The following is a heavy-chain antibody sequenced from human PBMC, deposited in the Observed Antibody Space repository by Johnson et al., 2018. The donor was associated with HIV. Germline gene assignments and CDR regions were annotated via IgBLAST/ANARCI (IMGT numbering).Heavy chain of an antibody. CDR1: GLTFSSYA. V-gene: IGHV3-23*04. CDR2: ISGSGGSP. CDR3: AKVIGEPGI. D-gene: IGHD1-26*01. J-gene: IGHJ3*02. Sequence: VQLVESGGGLVQPGGSLRLSCAASGLTFSSYAMSWVRQAPGKGLEWVSSISGSGGSPYYADSVKGRFTISRDNSKNTLCLQMNSLRVEDTAVYFCAKVIGEPGIWGQGTMVTVSS.